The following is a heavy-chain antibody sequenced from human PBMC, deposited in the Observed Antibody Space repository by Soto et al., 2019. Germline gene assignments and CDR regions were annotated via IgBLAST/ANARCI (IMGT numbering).Heavy chain of an antibody. D-gene: IGHD2-21*02. CDR1: GFSLTAHGVG. V-gene: IGHV2-5*02. CDR3: APRGGPFGDPTTYYFDS. CDR2: SYWDAGV. J-gene: IGHJ4*02. Sequence: QITLKESGPALVKPTQTLTLTCTFSGFSLTAHGVGVGWIRQTPGKALEWLALSYWDAGVSNHPSLRSRLTTSRDSSSNQVVLTVTNMDPVDTATYYSAPRGGPFGDPTTYYFDSWGQGTLVTVSS.